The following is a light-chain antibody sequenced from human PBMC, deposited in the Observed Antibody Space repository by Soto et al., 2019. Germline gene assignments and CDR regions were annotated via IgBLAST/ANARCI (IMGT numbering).Light chain of an antibody. CDR3: QQSHSTPYT. CDR1: KSISSD. J-gene: IGKJ2*01. V-gene: IGKV1-39*01. CDR2: AGS. Sequence: DIQMTQPPSSRSASLADRVTIPSRASKSISSDLNWYQQKPGKAPKFLIHAGSSLQSGVPSRFSGSGSGTDFTLTISSLQPEDFATYYCQQSHSTPYTFGQGTKLEIK.